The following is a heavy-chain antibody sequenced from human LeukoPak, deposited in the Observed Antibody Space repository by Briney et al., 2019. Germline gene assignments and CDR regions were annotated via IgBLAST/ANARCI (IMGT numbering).Heavy chain of an antibody. D-gene: IGHD4-11*01. V-gene: IGHV3-23*01. J-gene: IGHJ4*02. Sequence: GGSLRLSCAASGFSFGSFAMSWVRQAPGKGLGWVSAISGSGGSTCYADSVKGRFTISRDNSKNTLYLQMNSLRAEDTAVYYCAKDLGGLHFDYWGQGTLVTVSS. CDR1: GFSFGSFA. CDR2: ISGSGGST. CDR3: AKDLGGLHFDY.